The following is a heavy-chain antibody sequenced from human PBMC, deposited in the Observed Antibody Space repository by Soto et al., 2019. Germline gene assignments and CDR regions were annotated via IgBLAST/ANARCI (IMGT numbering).Heavy chain of an antibody. CDR1: GFTFSNYA. J-gene: IGHJ3*02. CDR3: ARGTGVTIFGVVPHGLTGAFDI. V-gene: IGHV3-23*01. Sequence: EVQLLESGGGLVQPGGSLRLSCTASGFTFSNYAMDWVRQAPGKGLEWVSSISGGGHNTYYADSVKGRFTISRDNSKNTLFLQMNSLRAEDTAVYYCARGTGVTIFGVVPHGLTGAFDIWGQGTMVTVSS. CDR2: ISGGGHNT. D-gene: IGHD3-3*01.